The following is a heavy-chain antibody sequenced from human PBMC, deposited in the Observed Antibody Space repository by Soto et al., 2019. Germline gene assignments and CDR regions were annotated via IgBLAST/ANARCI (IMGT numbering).Heavy chain of an antibody. J-gene: IGHJ4*02. CDR1: GYTFTSYA. Sequence: QVPLVQSGAEVKKPGASVKVSCKASGYTFTSYAVHWMRQAPGQRLEWMGWINAGNGNTKYSQRFQGRVTITRDTSASTAYMELSSLRSEDTAVYYCARGGTVTGYYFDYWGQGTLVTVSS. CDR3: ARGGTVTGYYFDY. CDR2: INAGNGNT. V-gene: IGHV1-3*01. D-gene: IGHD4-17*01.